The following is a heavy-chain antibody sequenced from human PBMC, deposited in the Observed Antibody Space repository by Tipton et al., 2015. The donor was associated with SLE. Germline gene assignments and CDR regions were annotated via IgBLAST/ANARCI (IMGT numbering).Heavy chain of an antibody. V-gene: IGHV4-34*01. J-gene: IGHJ6*03. Sequence: LRLSCAASGFIFSDHYMDWVRQSSGKRLEWIGEISHSGGANYNPSLKSRATVSLDRSNNEFSLRLNSVTAADTAVYYCARGVAGYFMYCYMDVWGKGTTVTISS. CDR3: ARGVAGYFMYCYMDV. CDR1: GFIFSDHY. D-gene: IGHD5-18*01. CDR2: ISHSGGA.